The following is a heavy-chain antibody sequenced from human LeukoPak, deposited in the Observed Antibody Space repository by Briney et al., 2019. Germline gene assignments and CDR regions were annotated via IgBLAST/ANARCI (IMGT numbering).Heavy chain of an antibody. CDR1: GFTFSGSA. V-gene: IGHV3-73*01. J-gene: IGHJ4*02. D-gene: IGHD3-10*01. CDR2: IRSKANSYAT. Sequence: GGSLRLSCAASGFTFSGSAMHWVRQASGKGLEWVGRIRSKANSYATAYAASVKGRFTISRDDSKNTAYLQMNSLKTEDTAVYYCTRAASGYYFDYWGQGTLVTVSS. CDR3: TRAASGYYFDY.